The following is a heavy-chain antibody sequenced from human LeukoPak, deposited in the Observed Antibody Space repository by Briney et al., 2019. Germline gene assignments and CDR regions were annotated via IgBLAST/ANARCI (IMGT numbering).Heavy chain of an antibody. Sequence: PGGSLRLSCAASGFTLRDYYMSWIRQAPGKGLEWISYMSSTGNTIYYAESVKGRFTVSRDSANNSMSLQMTSLRAEDSAVYYCARSSSYSTYFDLWGRDTLVTVSS. J-gene: IGHJ2*01. CDR2: MSSTGNTI. D-gene: IGHD2-15*01. V-gene: IGHV3-11*04. CDR3: ARSSSYSTYFDL. CDR1: GFTLRDYY.